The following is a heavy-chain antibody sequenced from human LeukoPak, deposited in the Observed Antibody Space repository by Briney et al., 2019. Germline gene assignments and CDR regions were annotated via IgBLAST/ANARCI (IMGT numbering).Heavy chain of an antibody. CDR2: INPSGGST. CDR1: GYSFTNYY. V-gene: IGHV1-46*01. J-gene: IGHJ3*02. Sequence: ASVTVSCKASGYSFTNYYMHWVRQAPGQGREGMGLINPSGGSTSYAQKFQGRVTMTRDTYTSTVYMELSSLRSEDTAVYYCARAGQYQLLFVAFDIWGQGTIVTVSS. D-gene: IGHD2-2*01. CDR3: ARAGQYQLLFVAFDI.